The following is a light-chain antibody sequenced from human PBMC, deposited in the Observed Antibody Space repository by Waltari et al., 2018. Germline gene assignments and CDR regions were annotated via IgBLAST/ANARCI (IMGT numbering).Light chain of an antibody. J-gene: IGKJ4*01. CDR2: DAS. CDR3: QKYGRTPRP. CDR1: QSLGNTY. V-gene: IGKV3-20*01. Sequence: EIVLTQSPGTLSFSPGESASLSCRASQSLGNTYLAWYQQKPGQAPRLLIFDASRRATGIPDRFSGSGSGTDFTLTISRLEPEDFAVYFCQKYGRTPRPFGGGTKVEI.